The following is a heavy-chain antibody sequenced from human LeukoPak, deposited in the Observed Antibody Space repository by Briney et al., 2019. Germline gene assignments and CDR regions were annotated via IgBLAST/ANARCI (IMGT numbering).Heavy chain of an antibody. J-gene: IGHJ4*02. D-gene: IGHD3-10*01. V-gene: IGHV1-8*03. Sequence: ASVKVSCKASGNTFTSYVINWWGRAPGQGLGGWGGRTPNSGNTGYAQKFQGRVTITRNTSISTAYMELSSLRSEDTAVYYCARGKKYYYGSGSTGDYWGQGTLVTVSS. CDR1: GNTFTSYV. CDR3: ARGKKYYYGSGSTGDY. CDR2: RTPNSGNT.